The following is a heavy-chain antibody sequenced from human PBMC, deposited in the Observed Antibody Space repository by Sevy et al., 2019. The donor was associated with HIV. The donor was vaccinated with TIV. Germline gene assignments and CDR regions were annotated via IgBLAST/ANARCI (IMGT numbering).Heavy chain of an antibody. CDR1: GYSISSGYY. CDR2: IYHSGST. D-gene: IGHD3-22*01. J-gene: IGHJ4*02. Sequence: SETLSLTCAVSGYSISSGYYWGWLRQPPGKGLEGIGSIYHSGSTYYNPSLKSRVTISVDKSKNQFSLKLSSVTAADTAVDYCARVGRHYDSSGYYYFDYWGQGTLVTVSS. V-gene: IGHV4-38-2*01. CDR3: ARVGRHYDSSGYYYFDY.